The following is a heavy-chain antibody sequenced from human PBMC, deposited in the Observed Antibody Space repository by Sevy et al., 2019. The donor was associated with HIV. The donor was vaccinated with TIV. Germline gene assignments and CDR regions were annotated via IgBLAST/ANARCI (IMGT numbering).Heavy chain of an antibody. V-gene: IGHV1-3*01. Sequence: ASVKVSCKASGYTFTSYAMHWVRQAPGQRLEWMGWINAGNGNTKYSQKFQGRVTITRDTSASTAYMELSSLRSEDTAVYYCTPREYSYGTPFDYWGQGTLVTVSS. CDR1: GYTFTSYA. D-gene: IGHD5-18*01. CDR3: TPREYSYGTPFDY. CDR2: INAGNGNT. J-gene: IGHJ4*02.